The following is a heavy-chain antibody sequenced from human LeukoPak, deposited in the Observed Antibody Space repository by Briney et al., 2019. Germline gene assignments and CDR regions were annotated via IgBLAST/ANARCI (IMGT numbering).Heavy chain of an antibody. Sequence: ASVKVSCKASGYTFTTYNINWVRQAPGQGLEWMGWINTNTGNPTYAQGFTGRFAFSLDTSVSTAYLQISSLKAEDTAVYYCARGLIAAAGESYYYYYMDVWGKGTTVTVSS. CDR1: GYTFTTYN. D-gene: IGHD6-13*01. CDR3: ARGLIAAAGESYYYYYMDV. V-gene: IGHV7-4-1*02. CDR2: INTNTGNP. J-gene: IGHJ6*03.